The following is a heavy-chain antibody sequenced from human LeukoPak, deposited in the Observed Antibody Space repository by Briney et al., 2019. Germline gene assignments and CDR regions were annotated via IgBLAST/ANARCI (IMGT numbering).Heavy chain of an antibody. Sequence: PSETLSLTCTVTSDSISRSYFYWGWVRQPPGKGLEWIGSIYLTGSTYYNSSLKSRLTISLDTSRDQFSLKLSSVTAADTAVYYCARLGDGGYYADFWGQGTLVTVSS. CDR3: ARLGDGGYYADF. V-gene: IGHV4-39*01. CDR1: SDSISRSYFY. CDR2: IYLTGST. J-gene: IGHJ4*02. D-gene: IGHD3-22*01.